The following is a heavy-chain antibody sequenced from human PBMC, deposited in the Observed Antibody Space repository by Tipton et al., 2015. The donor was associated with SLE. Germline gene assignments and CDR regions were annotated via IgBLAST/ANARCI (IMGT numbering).Heavy chain of an antibody. CDR3: ARGKYYFDY. V-gene: IGHV3-66*01. CDR2: IYRGGNT. Sequence: GSLRLSCAASGFTVSSNYMSWVRQAPGKGLEWVSIIYRGGNTQYADSVKGRFTISRDNAKNSLYLQMNSLRDEDTAVYYCARGKYYFDYWGQGALVTVSS. J-gene: IGHJ4*02. CDR1: GFTVSSNY. D-gene: IGHD2/OR15-2a*01.